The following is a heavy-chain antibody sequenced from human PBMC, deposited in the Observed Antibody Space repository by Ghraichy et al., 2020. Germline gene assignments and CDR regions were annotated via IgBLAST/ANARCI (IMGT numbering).Heavy chain of an antibody. CDR1: GFTFSSYA. J-gene: IGHJ4*02. V-gene: IGHV3-23*01. D-gene: IGHD3-22*01. CDR3: AKNYYPPFDY. CDR2: ISGSGGAT. Sequence: GGSLRLSCAASGFTFSSYAMSWVRQAPGKGLEWVSAISGSGGATYYPDSVKGRFTISRDNSKSTLYLQMNSLRAEDTAVYYCAKNYYPPFDYWGQGTLVTVSS.